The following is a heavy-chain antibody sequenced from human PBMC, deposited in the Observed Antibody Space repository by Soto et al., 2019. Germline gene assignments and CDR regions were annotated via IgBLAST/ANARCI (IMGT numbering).Heavy chain of an antibody. V-gene: IGHV3-74*01. CDR2: ISPDGTVT. J-gene: IGHJ3*02. CDR1: GYPFSRHW. Sequence: EVQLVESGGGLVQPGGSLRLSCAASGYPFSRHWIHWVRQAPGQGPVGVSRISPDGTVTDYADFVEGRFTISRDNAQNTLYLQMGSLRAEDTAVYYCARPRSMSSSGFDIWGQGTMVIVSS. D-gene: IGHD1-26*01. CDR3: ARPRSMSSSGFDI.